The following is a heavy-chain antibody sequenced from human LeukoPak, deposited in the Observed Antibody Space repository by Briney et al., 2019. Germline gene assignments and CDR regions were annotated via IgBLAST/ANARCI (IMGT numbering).Heavy chain of an antibody. CDR2: IWYDGSNK. V-gene: IGHV3-33*01. J-gene: IGHJ3*02. D-gene: IGHD3-22*01. CDR1: GFTFSSYG. Sequence: PGRSLRLSCAASGFTFSSYGMHWVRQAPGKGLEWVAVIWYDGSNKYYADSVKGRFTISRDNSKNTLYLQMNSLRAEDTAVYYCARVSMIVGDDAFDIWGQGTMVTVSS. CDR3: ARVSMIVGDDAFDI.